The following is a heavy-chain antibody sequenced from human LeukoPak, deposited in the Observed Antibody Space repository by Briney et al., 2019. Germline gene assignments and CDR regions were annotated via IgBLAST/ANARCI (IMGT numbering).Heavy chain of an antibody. J-gene: IGHJ6*03. CDR2: MNPNSGNT. D-gene: IGHD5-18*01. Sequence: ASVKVSCKASGYTFTSYDINWVRQATGQGLEWMGWMNPNSGNTGYAQKFQGRVTITRNTSISTAYMELSSLRSEDTAVYYCARVGYSYEIYYYYYYMDVWGKGTTVTVSS. CDR1: GYTFTSYD. V-gene: IGHV1-8*03. CDR3: ARVGYSYEIYYYYYYMDV.